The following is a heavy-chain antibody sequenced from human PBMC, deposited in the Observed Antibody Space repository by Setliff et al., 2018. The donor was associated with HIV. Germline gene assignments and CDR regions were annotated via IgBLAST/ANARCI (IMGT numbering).Heavy chain of an antibody. V-gene: IGHV2-5*02. CDR1: GFSLSSTGVG. D-gene: IGHD3-3*02. CDR3: AHILQDPPSHFYYYFYMDV. Sequence: SGPTLVNPTQALTLTCTVSGFSLSSTGVGVGWVRQPPGKALECLALIYWDDDKRYSPSLKSRLTITKDTSKNQVVLTMTNVDPVDTATYYCAHILQDPPSHFYYYFYMDVWGKGTTVTVSS. J-gene: IGHJ6*03. CDR2: IYWDDDK.